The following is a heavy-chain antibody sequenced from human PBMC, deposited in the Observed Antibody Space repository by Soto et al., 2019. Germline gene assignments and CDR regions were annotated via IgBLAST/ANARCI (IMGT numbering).Heavy chain of an antibody. J-gene: IGHJ4*02. CDR2: ISGSGGST. D-gene: IGHD1-7*01. V-gene: IGHV3-23*01. Sequence: GGSLRLSCAASGFTFSSYAMSWVRRAPGKGLEWVSAISGSGGSTYYADSVKGRFTISRDNSKNTLYLQMNSLRADDTAVYYCAKDRLSGTTSSLDYWGQGTLVTVSS. CDR1: GFTFSSYA. CDR3: AKDRLSGTTSSLDY.